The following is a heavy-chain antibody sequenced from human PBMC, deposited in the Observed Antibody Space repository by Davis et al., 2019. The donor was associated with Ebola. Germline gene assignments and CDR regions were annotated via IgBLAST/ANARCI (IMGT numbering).Heavy chain of an antibody. CDR1: GGSISPYY. J-gene: IGHJ4*02. V-gene: IGHV4-59*08. D-gene: IGHD4/OR15-4a*01. Sequence: MPSETLFLTCTVSGGSISPYYWSWIRQPPGKGLEWIGYIYYSGSTKYNLSLKGRVAISVDTSKNQFSLKLSSVTAADTAVYYCARSYGAAPFDYWGQGTLVTVSS. CDR2: IYYSGST. CDR3: ARSYGAAPFDY.